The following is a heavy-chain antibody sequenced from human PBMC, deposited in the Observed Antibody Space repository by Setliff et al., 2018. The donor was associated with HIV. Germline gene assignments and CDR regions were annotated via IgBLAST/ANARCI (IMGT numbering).Heavy chain of an antibody. CDR1: GYSIGSGYY. V-gene: IGHV4-38-2*02. CDR2: IYHSGST. Sequence: SETLSLTCADSGYSIGSGYYWGWIRQPPGRGLEWIGSIYHSGSTYYNPSLKSRVTISLDTSKNQFSLKLSSVTAADTAVYYCARDIQAAGTGWFDPWGQGTLVTVSS. CDR3: ARDIQAAGTGWFDP. D-gene: IGHD6-13*01. J-gene: IGHJ5*02.